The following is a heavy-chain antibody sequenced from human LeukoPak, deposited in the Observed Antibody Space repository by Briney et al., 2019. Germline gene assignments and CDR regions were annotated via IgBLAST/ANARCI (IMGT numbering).Heavy chain of an antibody. CDR1: GFTVITND. Sequence: GGSLRLSCAASGFTVITNDMTWVRQAPGKGVEWVSVLYSDGNTKYADSVQRLFTISRDNSKNTLYLEMNSLSPDDTAVYYCARGVEPLAANTLAYWGQGTLVTVSS. CDR2: LYSDGNT. J-gene: IGHJ4*02. CDR3: ARGVEPLAANTLAY. D-gene: IGHD1-14*01. V-gene: IGHV3-53*01.